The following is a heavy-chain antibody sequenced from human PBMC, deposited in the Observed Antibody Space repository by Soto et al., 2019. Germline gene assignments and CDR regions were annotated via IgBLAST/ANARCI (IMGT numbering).Heavy chain of an antibody. Sequence: SETLSLTCTVSGGSISSGGYYWSWIRQHPGKGLEWIGYIYYSGSTYYNPSLKSRVTISVDTSKNQFSLKLSSVTAADTAVYYCAREPMVRGPNRSEYYYGMAVWGQGTTVTVSS. V-gene: IGHV4-31*03. CDR1: GGSISSGGYY. J-gene: IGHJ6*02. D-gene: IGHD3-10*01. CDR3: AREPMVRGPNRSEYYYGMAV. CDR2: IYYSGST.